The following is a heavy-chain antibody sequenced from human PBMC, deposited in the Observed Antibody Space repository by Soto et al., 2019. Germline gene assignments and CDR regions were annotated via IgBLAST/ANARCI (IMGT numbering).Heavy chain of an antibody. CDR3: ASISNYYGSGSPRYYFDY. CDR2: IYYSGST. D-gene: IGHD3-10*01. J-gene: IGHJ4*02. CDR1: GGSISSSSYY. Sequence: SETLSLTCSVSGGSISSSSYYWGWIRQPTGKGLEWIGSIYYSGSTYYNPSLKSRVTISVDTSKNQFSLKLSSVTAADTAVYYCASISNYYGSGSPRYYFDYWGQGTLVTVSS. V-gene: IGHV4-39*01.